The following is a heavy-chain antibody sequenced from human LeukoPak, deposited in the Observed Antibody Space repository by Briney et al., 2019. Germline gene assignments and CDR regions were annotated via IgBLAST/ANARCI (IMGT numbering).Heavy chain of an antibody. D-gene: IGHD5-12*01. CDR3: AKTSLGYTKPFDY. CDR1: GFTFSNAW. Sequence: PGGSLRLSCAASGFTFSNAWMSWVRQAPGKGLEWVGRIKSKTDGGTTDYAAPVKGRFTISRDDSKNTLYLQMSSLRAEDTAVYYCAKTSLGYTKPFDYWGQGTLVTVSS. CDR2: IKSKTDGGTT. J-gene: IGHJ4*02. V-gene: IGHV3-15*01.